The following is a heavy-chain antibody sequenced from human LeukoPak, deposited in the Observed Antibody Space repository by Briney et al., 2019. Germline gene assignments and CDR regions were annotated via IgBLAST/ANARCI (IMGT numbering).Heavy chain of an antibody. J-gene: IGHJ4*02. V-gene: IGHV3-30*18. CDR1: GFTLSSYA. Sequence: GRSLRLSCAASGFTLSSYAMHWVRQAPGKGLEWVTVISTDGKDKKYADSVKGRFAISRDNSKNTLDLQMNSLRAEDTAVYYCAKGMAAVPFDYWGQGTLVTVSS. CDR2: ISTDGKDK. CDR3: AKGMAAVPFDY. D-gene: IGHD6-13*01.